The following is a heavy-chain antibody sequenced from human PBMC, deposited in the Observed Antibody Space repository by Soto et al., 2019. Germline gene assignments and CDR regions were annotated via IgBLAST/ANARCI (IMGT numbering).Heavy chain of an antibody. D-gene: IGHD5-18*01. CDR3: TRRNQLWLPPYYYGMDV. J-gene: IGHJ6*02. CDR2: IRSKANSYAT. CDR1: GFTFSGSA. V-gene: IGHV3-73*01. Sequence: EVQLVESGGGLVQPGGSLKLSCAASGFTFSGSAMHWVRQASGKGLEWVGRIRSKANSYATAYAASVKGRFTISRDNSKNTAYLQMNSLKTEDTAVYHCTRRNQLWLPPYYYGMDVWGQGTTVTVSS.